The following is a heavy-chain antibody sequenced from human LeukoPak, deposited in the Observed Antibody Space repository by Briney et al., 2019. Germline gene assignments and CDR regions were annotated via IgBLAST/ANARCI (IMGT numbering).Heavy chain of an antibody. Sequence: ASVKVSCKASGYTFTSYDMHWVRQAPGQGLEWMGIINPSGGRTKYAQKFQGRVTMTRDTSTSTVYTELGSLRSEDTAVYYCARVSYYDSSGYLDYWGQGTLVTVSS. D-gene: IGHD3-22*01. J-gene: IGHJ4*02. V-gene: IGHV1-46*01. CDR2: INPSGGRT. CDR3: ARVSYYDSSGYLDY. CDR1: GYTFTSYD.